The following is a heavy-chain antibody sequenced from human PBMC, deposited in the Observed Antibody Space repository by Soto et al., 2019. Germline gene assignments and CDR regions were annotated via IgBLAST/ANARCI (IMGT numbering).Heavy chain of an antibody. CDR2: ISSSSSYI. Sequence: GGSLRLSCAASGFIFTSYSMNWVRQAPGKGLEWVSSISSSSSYIYYADSVKGRFTISRDNAKNSLYLQMSSLRAEDTAVYYCARDSGSSSDYYGMDVWGQGSTVTVSS. CDR3: ARDSGSSSDYYGMDV. CDR1: GFIFTSYS. J-gene: IGHJ6*02. D-gene: IGHD6-13*01. V-gene: IGHV3-21*01.